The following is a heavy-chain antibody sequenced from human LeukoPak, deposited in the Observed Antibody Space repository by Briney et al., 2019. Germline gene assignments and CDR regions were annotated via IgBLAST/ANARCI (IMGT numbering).Heavy chain of an antibody. CDR2: IYYSGST. J-gene: IGHJ5*02. V-gene: IGHV4-31*03. CDR3: ARGASITMVRGVIWFDP. CDR1: GGSISSGGYY. Sequence: PSETLSLTCTVSGGSISSGGYYWSWIRQHPGKGLEWIGYIYYSGSTYYNPSLKSRVTISVDTSKNQFSLKLSSVTAADTAVYYCARGASITMVRGVIWFDPWGQGTLVTVSS. D-gene: IGHD3-10*01.